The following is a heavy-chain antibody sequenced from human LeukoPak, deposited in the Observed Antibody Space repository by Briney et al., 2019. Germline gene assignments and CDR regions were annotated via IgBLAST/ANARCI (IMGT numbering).Heavy chain of an antibody. J-gene: IGHJ4*02. Sequence: GGSLRLSCAASGFRLDAFGMSWARQVPGKGLEWVSGIESDGGRGMYADSVKGRFTISTDNAKNSPYLQMKSLRAEDTALYYCASVPDGASGDSRNYFNTWGGETMLAVSS. CDR3: ASVPDGASGDSRNYFNT. V-gene: IGHV3-20*04. D-gene: IGHD2-21*01. CDR1: GFRLDAFG. CDR2: IESDGGRG.